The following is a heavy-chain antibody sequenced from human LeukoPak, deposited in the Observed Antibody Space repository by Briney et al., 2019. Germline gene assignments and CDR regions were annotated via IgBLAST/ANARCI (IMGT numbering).Heavy chain of an antibody. CDR2: ISSSDSTI. V-gene: IGHV3-48*03. D-gene: IGHD6-19*01. Sequence: PGGSLRLSCAASGFTFSSYEMNWVRQAPGKGLEWVSYISSSDSTIYYADSVKGRFTISRDNAKSSLYLQMNSLRAEDTAVYYCARDGYSSGVDYWGQGTLVTVSS. CDR1: GFTFSSYE. CDR3: ARDGYSSGVDY. J-gene: IGHJ4*02.